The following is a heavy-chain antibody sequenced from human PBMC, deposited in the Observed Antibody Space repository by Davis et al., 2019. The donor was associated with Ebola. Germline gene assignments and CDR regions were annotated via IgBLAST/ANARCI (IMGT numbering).Heavy chain of an antibody. Sequence: SQTLSLTCAISGDSVSTNGVAWNWIRQSPSRGLEWLGRTYYRSKWYNDYAVSVKSRITIIPDTSKNQFSLQLNSVTPEDAAVYYCAREPYYYDSSGYIGRRFDYWGQGTLVTVSS. J-gene: IGHJ4*02. CDR1: GDSVSTNGVA. D-gene: IGHD3-22*01. V-gene: IGHV6-1*01. CDR3: AREPYYYDSSGYIGRRFDY. CDR2: TYYRSKWYN.